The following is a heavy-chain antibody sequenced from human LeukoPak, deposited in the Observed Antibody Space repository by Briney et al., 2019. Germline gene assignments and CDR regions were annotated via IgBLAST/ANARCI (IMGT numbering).Heavy chain of an antibody. D-gene: IGHD2-21*02. CDR2: INPSGGST. Sequence: ASVKVSCKASGYTFTSYYMNWVRQAPGQGLEWMGIINPSGGSTTYAQKFQGRVTMTSDTFTSTVYLELSSLRSEDTAVYYFARDPVVVTAAYYYYGMDVWGQGTRSPSP. V-gene: IGHV1-46*01. J-gene: IGHJ6*02. CDR1: GYTFTSYY. CDR3: ARDPVVVTAAYYYYGMDV.